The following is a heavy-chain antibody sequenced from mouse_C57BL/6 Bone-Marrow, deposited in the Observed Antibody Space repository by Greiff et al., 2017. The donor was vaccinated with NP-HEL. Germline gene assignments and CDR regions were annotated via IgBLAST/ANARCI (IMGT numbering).Heavy chain of an antibody. D-gene: IGHD1-1*01. Sequence: VQLQQSGPGLVKPSQSLSLTCSVTGYSITSGYYWNWIRQFPGNKLEWMGYISYDGSNNYNPSLKNRISITRDTSKNQFFLKLNSVTTEDTATYYCARVYYGSSFLWGQGTTLTVSS. CDR1: GYSITSGYY. CDR2: ISYDGSN. J-gene: IGHJ2*01. CDR3: ARVYYGSSFL. V-gene: IGHV3-6*01.